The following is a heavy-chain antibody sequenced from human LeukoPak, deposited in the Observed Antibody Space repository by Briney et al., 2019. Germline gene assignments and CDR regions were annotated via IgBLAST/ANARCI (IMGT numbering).Heavy chain of an antibody. V-gene: IGHV4-34*01. Sequence: PSETLSLTCAVYGGSFSGYYWSWIRQPPGKGLEWIGEINHSGGTNYNPSLKSRVTISVDTSKNQFSLKLSSVTAADTAVYYCARHARGGITMVRGVISGTDYWGQGTLVTVSS. CDR3: ARHARGGITMVRGVISGTDY. J-gene: IGHJ4*02. CDR2: INHSGGT. CDR1: GGSFSGYY. D-gene: IGHD3-10*01.